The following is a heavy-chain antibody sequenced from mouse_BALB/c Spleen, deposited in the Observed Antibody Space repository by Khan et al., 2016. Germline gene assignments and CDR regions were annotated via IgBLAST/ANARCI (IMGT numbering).Heavy chain of an antibody. V-gene: IGHV3-2*02. D-gene: IGHD2-3*01. J-gene: IGHJ2*01. CDR3: ARGGYYDY. CDR2: ISYSGST. CDR1: GYSITSDYA. Sequence: QLEESGPGLVKPSQSLSLTCTVTGYSITSDYAWNWIRQFPGNKLEWMGYISYSGSTSYNPSLKSRISITRDTSKNQFFLQLNSVTTEDTATYYCARGGYYDYWGQGTTLTVSS.